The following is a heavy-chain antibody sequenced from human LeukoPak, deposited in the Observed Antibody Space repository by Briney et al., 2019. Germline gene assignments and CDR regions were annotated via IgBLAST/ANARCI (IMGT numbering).Heavy chain of an antibody. V-gene: IGHV3-74*01. CDR1: GFTFSSYW. CDR2: INNDGSST. Sequence: GGSLRLSCAASGFTFSSYWMHWVRRAPGKGLVWVSGINNDGSSTKYADSVKGRFTISRDNAKNTLYLQTNSLRADDTAVYYCARGQGHGFDIWGQGTMVTVSS. CDR3: ARGQGHGFDI. J-gene: IGHJ3*02.